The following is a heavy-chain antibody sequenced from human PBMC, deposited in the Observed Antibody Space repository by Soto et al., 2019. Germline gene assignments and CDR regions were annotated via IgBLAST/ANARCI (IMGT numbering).Heavy chain of an antibody. CDR1: GFTFSNYW. CDR2: INSDGSVS. D-gene: IGHD2-15*01. Sequence: EVQLVESGGGLVQPGGSLRLSCVASGFTFSNYWMYWVRQAPGKGLVWVSRINSDGSVSSYADSVKGRLTISRDNVKNTLYLQMDSLRAEDTAVYYCARGDCVGVTCYSLAGSFYYCMDVWGKGTTVTVFS. CDR3: ARGDCVGVTCYSLAGSFYYCMDV. V-gene: IGHV3-74*01. J-gene: IGHJ6*03.